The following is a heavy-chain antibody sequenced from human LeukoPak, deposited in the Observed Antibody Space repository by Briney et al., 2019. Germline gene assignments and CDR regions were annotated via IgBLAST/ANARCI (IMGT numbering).Heavy chain of an antibody. V-gene: IGHV4-34*01. CDR2: INHSGST. CDR1: GGSFSGYY. Sequence: PSETLSLTCAVYGGSFSGYYWSWIRHPPGKGLEWIGEINHSGSTNYNPPLKSRVTISGDTSKNQFSLKLTSVTAADTAVYYGARRCSRGWYPCRGGLAFDIWGQGTMVTVSS. D-gene: IGHD6-19*01. J-gene: IGHJ3*02. CDR3: ARRCSRGWYPCRGGLAFDI.